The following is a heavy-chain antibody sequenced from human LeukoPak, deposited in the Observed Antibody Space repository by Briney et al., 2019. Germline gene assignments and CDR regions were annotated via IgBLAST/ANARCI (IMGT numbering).Heavy chain of an antibody. J-gene: IGHJ4*02. Sequence: GGSLRLSCAASGFTFSSYGMHWVRQAPGKGLEWVAFIRYDGSNKYYADSVKGRFTISRDNSKNTLYLQMNSLRAEDTAVYYCAEDSGGYSYGLAFDYWGQGTLVTVSS. CDR3: AEDSGGYSYGLAFDY. CDR2: IRYDGSNK. CDR1: GFTFSSYG. V-gene: IGHV3-30*02. D-gene: IGHD5-18*01.